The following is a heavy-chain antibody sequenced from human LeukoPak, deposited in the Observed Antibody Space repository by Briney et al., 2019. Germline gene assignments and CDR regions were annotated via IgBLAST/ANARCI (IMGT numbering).Heavy chain of an antibody. V-gene: IGHV4-59*01. Sequence: SETLSLTCTVSGGSITNYYWSWIRQPPGKGLEWIGYIYYTGSTNYNPSLKSRVTISVDTSKNQFSLRLSSVTAADTAVYYCARVTYGLGFNFYYWGQGALVTVSS. CDR1: GGSITNYY. J-gene: IGHJ4*02. CDR2: IYYTGST. CDR3: ARVTYGLGFNFYY. D-gene: IGHD3-10*01.